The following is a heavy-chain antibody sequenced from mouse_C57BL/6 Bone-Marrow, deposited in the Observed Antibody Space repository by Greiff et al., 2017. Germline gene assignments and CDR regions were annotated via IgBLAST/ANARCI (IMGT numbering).Heavy chain of an antibody. CDR2: ISYDGSN. Sequence: EVQRVESGPGLVKPSQSLSLTCSASGYSITSGYYWYWIRQSPGNKLEWMGYISYDGSNNYNPSLKNRISITRDKSKNQFFLKLNSVTTEDTATCYCARRGDYYFDDWGQGTTLTVSS. V-gene: IGHV3-6*01. J-gene: IGHJ2*01. CDR1: GYSITSGYY. CDR3: ARRGDYYFDD.